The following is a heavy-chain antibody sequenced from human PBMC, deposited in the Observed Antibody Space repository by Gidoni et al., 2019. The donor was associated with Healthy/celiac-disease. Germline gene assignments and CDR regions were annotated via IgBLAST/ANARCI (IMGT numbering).Heavy chain of an antibody. CDR2: IIPILGIA. J-gene: IGHJ4*02. V-gene: IGHV1-69*02. CDR3: ARGMGIAAADAQLDY. D-gene: IGHD6-13*01. Sequence: QVQLVQSGAEVKKPGSSVKVSCKASGGTFSSYTISWVRQAPGQGLEWMGRIIPILGIANYAQKFQGRVTINADKSTSTAYMELSSLRSEDTAVYYCARGMGIAAADAQLDYWGQGTLVTVSS. CDR1: GGTFSSYT.